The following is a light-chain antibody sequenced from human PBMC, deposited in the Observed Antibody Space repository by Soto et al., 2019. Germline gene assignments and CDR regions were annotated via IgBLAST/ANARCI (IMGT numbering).Light chain of an antibody. Sequence: QSVLTQPASVSGSPGQSITISCTGSSSDIGGYNYVSWYQQHPGKAPKLLIYDVTYRPSGISDRFSGSKSGNTASLTISGLQPDYEADYYCSSYGASSTLFGGGTKLTVL. J-gene: IGLJ2*01. CDR3: SSYGASSTL. CDR2: DVT. V-gene: IGLV2-14*03. CDR1: SSDIGGYNY.